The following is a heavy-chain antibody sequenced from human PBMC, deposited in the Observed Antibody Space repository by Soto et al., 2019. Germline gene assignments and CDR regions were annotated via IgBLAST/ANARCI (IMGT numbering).Heavy chain of an antibody. CDR3: ARRSIAARHYYYYGMDV. D-gene: IGHD6-6*01. CDR1: GYSFTSYW. Sequence: GESLKISCKGSGYSFTSYWISWVRQMPGKGLEWMGRIDPSDSYTNYSPSFQGHVTISADKSIRTAYLQWSSLKASDTAMYYCARRSIAARHYYYYGMDVWGQGTTVTVSS. V-gene: IGHV5-10-1*01. CDR2: IDPSDSYT. J-gene: IGHJ6*02.